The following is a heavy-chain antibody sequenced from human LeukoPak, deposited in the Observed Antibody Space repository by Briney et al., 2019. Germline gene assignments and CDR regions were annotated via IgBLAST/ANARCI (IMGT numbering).Heavy chain of an antibody. CDR1: GFTFSSYW. Sequence: GGSLRLSCAASGFTFSSYWMSWVRQAPGKGLEWVANIKKDGSEKYYVDSVKGRFTISRDNAKTSLYLQMNSLRAEDTAVYYCARASRMAAYDYWGQGTLVIVSS. CDR2: IKKDGSEK. V-gene: IGHV3-7*04. CDR3: ARASRMAAYDY. D-gene: IGHD5-24*01. J-gene: IGHJ4*02.